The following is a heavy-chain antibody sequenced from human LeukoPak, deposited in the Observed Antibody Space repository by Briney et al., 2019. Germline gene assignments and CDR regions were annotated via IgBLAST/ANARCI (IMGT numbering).Heavy chain of an antibody. D-gene: IGHD3-9*01. CDR1: GFTFDDYA. J-gene: IGHJ4*02. CDR3: ARVSNDILTGYEYYFDY. Sequence: PGGSLRLSCAASGFTFDDYAMHWVRQAPGKGLEWVSGINWNSDTIAYADSVKGRFTISRDNAKNSLYLQMNSLRAEDTAVYYCARVSNDILTGYEYYFDYWGQGTLVTVSS. V-gene: IGHV3-9*01. CDR2: INWNSDTI.